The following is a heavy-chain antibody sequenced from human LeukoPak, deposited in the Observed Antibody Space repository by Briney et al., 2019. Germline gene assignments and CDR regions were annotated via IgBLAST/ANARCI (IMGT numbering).Heavy chain of an antibody. Sequence: ESGPTLVNPTQTLTLTCTFSGFSLSTSGMCVSWIRQLPGKALEWLARIDWDGDKYYNTSLKTRLTISKDTSKNQVVLTMTNMDPVDTATYYCARIRGSRYYFDYWGQGTLVTVSS. J-gene: IGHJ4*02. CDR1: GFSLSTSGMC. D-gene: IGHD6-13*01. CDR3: ARIRGSRYYFDY. CDR2: IDWDGDK. V-gene: IGHV2-70*11.